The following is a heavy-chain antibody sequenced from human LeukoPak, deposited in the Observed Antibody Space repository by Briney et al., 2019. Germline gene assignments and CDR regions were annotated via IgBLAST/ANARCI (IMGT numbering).Heavy chain of an antibody. CDR3: AKAAYGDYVNWFDP. CDR1: GFTFSSHA. J-gene: IGHJ5*02. Sequence: GGSLRLSCAASGFTFSSHAMNWVRQAPGKGLEWVSSIGGIGASTYYADSVKGRFTISRDNSKDTLYLQMNSLRAEDTALYYCAKAAYGDYVNWFDPWGQGILVIVSS. D-gene: IGHD4-17*01. V-gene: IGHV3-23*01. CDR2: IGGIGAST.